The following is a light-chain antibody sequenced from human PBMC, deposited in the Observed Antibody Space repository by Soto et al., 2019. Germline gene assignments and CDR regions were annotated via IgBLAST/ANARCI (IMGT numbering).Light chain of an antibody. J-gene: IGLJ1*01. CDR3: SSYTSSSPL. CDR1: SSDVGSYNY. CDR2: EVS. Sequence: QSALTQPASVSGSPGQSITISCTGTSSDVGSYNYVSWYQQHPGKAPKLMIYEVSNRPSGVSNRFSGSKSGNTASLTISGLQAEDEADYYCSSYTSSSPLFGTGTKVTVL. V-gene: IGLV2-14*01.